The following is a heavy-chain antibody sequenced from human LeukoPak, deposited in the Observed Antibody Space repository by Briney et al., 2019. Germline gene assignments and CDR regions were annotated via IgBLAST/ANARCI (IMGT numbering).Heavy chain of an antibody. J-gene: IGHJ4*02. Sequence: GTSLRLSCAASGFNFRSYAFHWVRQAPGKGPEWMAFITYDGTDTYYADSVKGRFTLSRDNSQNTLYLQMNSLKTEDTAVYYCARGEVGTTKEGYYDNWGQGTLVTVSS. CDR3: ARGEVGTTKEGYYDN. V-gene: IGHV3-30*04. CDR2: ITYDGTDT. D-gene: IGHD1-26*01. CDR1: GFNFRSYA.